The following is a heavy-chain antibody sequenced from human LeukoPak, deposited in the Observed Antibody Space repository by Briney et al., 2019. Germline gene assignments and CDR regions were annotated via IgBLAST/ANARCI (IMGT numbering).Heavy chain of an antibody. CDR3: ARYDQDDISGYLDY. J-gene: IGHJ4*02. D-gene: IGHD3-22*01. V-gene: IGHV1-2*02. CDR1: GYTFTGYY. Sequence: ASVKVSCKASGYTFTGYYMYWVRQAPGQGLERMGWINSNSGGTNYAQKFQGRVTMTGDTSISTAYMELSRLRSDDTAVYYCARYDQDDISGYLDYWGQGTLVTVSS. CDR2: INSNSGGT.